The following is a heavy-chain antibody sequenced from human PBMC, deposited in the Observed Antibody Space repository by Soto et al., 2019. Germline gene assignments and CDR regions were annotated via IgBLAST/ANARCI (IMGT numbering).Heavy chain of an antibody. J-gene: IGHJ4*02. CDR3: ARVRPPTSTRPAAVIYYFDY. CDR2: IYHVGFT. CDR1: GASVSSSHW. D-gene: IGHD2-2*01. Sequence: SQTLSLTCGVSGASVSSSHWWTWVRQPPGKGLEWIGEIYHVGFTSYNPSLKSRVIMSMDQSRNQFSLKMSSVTAADTAVYYCARVRPPTSTRPAAVIYYFDYCGEGRLVTVSS. V-gene: IGHV4-4*02.